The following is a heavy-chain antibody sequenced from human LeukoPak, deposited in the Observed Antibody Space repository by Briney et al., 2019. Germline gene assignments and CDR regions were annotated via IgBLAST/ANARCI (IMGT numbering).Heavy chain of an antibody. CDR2: IYHSGST. V-gene: IGHV4-59*01. J-gene: IGHJ4*02. Sequence: SETLSLTCTVSGDSISSYYWSWIRQPPGKGLEWIGYIYHSGSTNYNPSLKSRVTISVDTSKNQFSLKLSSVTAADTAVYYCARDRGYYDSSGYLDYWGQGTLVTVSS. D-gene: IGHD3-22*01. CDR3: ARDRGYYDSSGYLDY. CDR1: GDSISSYY.